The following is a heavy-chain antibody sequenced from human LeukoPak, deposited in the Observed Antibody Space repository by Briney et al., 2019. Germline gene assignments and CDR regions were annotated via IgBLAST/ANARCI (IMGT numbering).Heavy chain of an antibody. V-gene: IGHV3-23*01. Sequence: GGTLRLSCAASGFTFSSYGMSWVRQAPGKGLEWVSAISGSGGSTYYADSVKGRFTISRDNYKNTLYLQMNSLRAEDTAVYYCAKESELRYFDWNKPGYYYYYYMDVWGKGTTVTISS. CDR2: ISGSGGST. D-gene: IGHD3-9*01. CDR3: AKESELRYFDWNKPGYYYYYYMDV. CDR1: GFTFSSYG. J-gene: IGHJ6*03.